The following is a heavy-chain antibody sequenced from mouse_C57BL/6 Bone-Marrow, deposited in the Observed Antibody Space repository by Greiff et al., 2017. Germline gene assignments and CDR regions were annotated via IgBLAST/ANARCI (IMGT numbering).Heavy chain of an antibody. J-gene: IGHJ2*01. V-gene: IGHV1-15*01. CDR2: IDPEPGGT. CDR3: TKPYEGYYWNYFDF. CDR1: GYTFTDYE. D-gene: IGHD2-3*01. Sequence: VQLQQSGAELVRPGASVTLSCKASGYTFTDYEMHWVKQTPVHGLEWIGAIDPEPGGTAYNQKFKGKAILTADKSSSTAYMELRSLTSEDSAVYYGTKPYEGYYWNYFDFWGQGTTLTVSS.